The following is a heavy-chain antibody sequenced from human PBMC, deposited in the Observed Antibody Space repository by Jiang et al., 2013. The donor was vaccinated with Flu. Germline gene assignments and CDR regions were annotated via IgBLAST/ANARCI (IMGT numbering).Heavy chain of an antibody. V-gene: IGHV3-11*01. D-gene: IGHD5-18*01. CDR3: ARDPDTSSKVDY. Sequence: VQLLESGGGLVKPGGSLRLSCTASGFNFGDYYMSWIRQAPGKGLEWVSYISSSGNTLYQADSVKGRFTISRDNAKKSLYLQMNSLRVEDTAVYYCARDPDTSSKVDYWGQGTLVTVSP. CDR1: GFNFGDYY. CDR2: ISSSGNTL. J-gene: IGHJ4*02.